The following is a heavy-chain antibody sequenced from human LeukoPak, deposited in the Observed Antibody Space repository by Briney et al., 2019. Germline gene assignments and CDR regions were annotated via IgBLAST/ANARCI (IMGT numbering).Heavy chain of an antibody. CDR3: TTTAVAGWRAFDI. CDR2: ISHDGRTK. Sequence: PGKSLTLSCVVSGFNFDNFAMHWVRQPLGKGLEWVAVISHDGRTKYYADSMKGRITISRDNSKNTAYLQMNSLKTEDTAVYYCTTTAVAGWRAFDIWGQGTMVTVSS. D-gene: IGHD6-19*01. V-gene: IGHV3-30*04. CDR1: GFNFDNFA. J-gene: IGHJ3*02.